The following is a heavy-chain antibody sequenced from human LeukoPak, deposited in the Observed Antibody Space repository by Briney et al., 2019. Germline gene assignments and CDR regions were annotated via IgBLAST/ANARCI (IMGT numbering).Heavy chain of an antibody. V-gene: IGHV3-23*01. D-gene: IGHD6-6*01. CDR1: GFTFSSYA. CDR2: ISGSGGST. J-gene: IGHJ4*02. Sequence: GGSLRLSCAASGFTFSSYAMSWVRQAPGKGLEWVSAISGSGGSTYYADSVKGRFTISRDNSKNTLYLQMNSLGAEDTAVYYCAKDLLGTSIAARTPSDYWGQGTLVTVSS. CDR3: AKDLLGTSIAARTPSDY.